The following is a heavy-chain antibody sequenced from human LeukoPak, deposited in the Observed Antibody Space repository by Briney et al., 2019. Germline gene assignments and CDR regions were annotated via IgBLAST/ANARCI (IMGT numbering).Heavy chain of an antibody. J-gene: IGHJ4*02. D-gene: IGHD3-22*01. CDR1: GGTFSSYA. Sequence: SVKVSCKASGGTFSSYASSWVRQAPGQGLEWMGRIIPILGIANYAQKFQGRVTITADKSTSTAYMELSSLRSEDTAVYYCARDQYYYDSSGYPLPYYFDYWGQGTLVTVSS. CDR3: ARDQYYYDSSGYPLPYYFDY. V-gene: IGHV1-69*04. CDR2: IIPILGIA.